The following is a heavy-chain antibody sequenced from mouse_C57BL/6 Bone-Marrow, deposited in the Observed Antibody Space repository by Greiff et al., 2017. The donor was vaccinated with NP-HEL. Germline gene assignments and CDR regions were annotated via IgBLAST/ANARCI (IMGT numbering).Heavy chain of an antibody. CDR2: ISYDGSN. CDR3: AELWSFAY. J-gene: IGHJ3*01. V-gene: IGHV3-6*01. D-gene: IGHD1-1*02. Sequence: EVKVEESGPGLVKPSQSLSLTCSVTGYSITSGYYWNWIRQFPGNKLEWMGYISYDGSNNYNPSLKNRISITRDTSKNQFFLKLNSVTTEDTATYYCAELWSFAYWGQGTLVTVSA. CDR1: GYSITSGYY.